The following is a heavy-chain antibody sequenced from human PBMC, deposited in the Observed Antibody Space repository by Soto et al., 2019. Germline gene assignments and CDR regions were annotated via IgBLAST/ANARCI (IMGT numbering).Heavy chain of an antibody. CDR1: GGSISSCGYY. J-gene: IGHJ4*02. CDR3: ASSPGYSYGYVYFDY. Sequence: SETLSLTCTVSGGSISSCGYYWSWIRQHPVKGLEWIGYIYYSGSTYYNPSLKSRVTISVDTSKNQFSLKLSSVTAADTAVYYCASSPGYSYGYVYFDYWGQGTLVNVSS. CDR2: IYYSGST. D-gene: IGHD5-18*01. V-gene: IGHV4-31*03.